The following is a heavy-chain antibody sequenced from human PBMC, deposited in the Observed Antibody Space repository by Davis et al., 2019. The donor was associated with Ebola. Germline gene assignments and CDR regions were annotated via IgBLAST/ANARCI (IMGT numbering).Heavy chain of an antibody. CDR3: ARDQSYYDSSGYYSYGMDV. V-gene: IGHV4-34*01. J-gene: IGHJ6*04. Sequence: MPGGSLRLSCAVYGGSFSGYYWSWIRQPPGKGLEWIGEINHSGSTNYNPSLKSRVTISVDTSKNQFSLKLSSVTAADTAVYYCARDQSYYDSSGYYSYGMDVWGKGTTVTVSS. CDR1: GGSFSGYY. D-gene: IGHD3-22*01. CDR2: INHSGST.